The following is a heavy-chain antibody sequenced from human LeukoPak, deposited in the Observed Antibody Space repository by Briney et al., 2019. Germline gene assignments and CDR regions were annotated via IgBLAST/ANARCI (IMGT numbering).Heavy chain of an antibody. Sequence: GGSLRLSCAASGFTFDDYTMHWVRQAPGKGLEWVSLISWDGGSTYYADSVKGRFTISRDNSKNSLYLQMNSLRTEDTALYDCAKGMDTAMVPNYYYYMDVWGKGTTVTVSS. CDR1: GFTFDDYT. CDR2: ISWDGGST. V-gene: IGHV3-43*01. J-gene: IGHJ6*03. D-gene: IGHD5-18*01. CDR3: AKGMDTAMVPNYYYYMDV.